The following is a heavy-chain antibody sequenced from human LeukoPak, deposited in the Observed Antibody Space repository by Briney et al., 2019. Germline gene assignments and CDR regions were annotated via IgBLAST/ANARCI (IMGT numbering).Heavy chain of an antibody. V-gene: IGHV3-21*01. CDR1: GFTFSSYS. CDR2: ISSGSSYI. CDR3: AREKLLWFGELFQAPKYYGMDV. J-gene: IGHJ6*02. D-gene: IGHD3-10*01. Sequence: PGGSLRLSCAASGFTFSSYSMNWVRQAPGKGLDWVSSISSGSSYIYYADSVKGRFTISRDNAKNSLYLQMNSLRAEDTAVYYCAREKLLWFGELFQAPKYYGMDVWGQGTTVTVSS.